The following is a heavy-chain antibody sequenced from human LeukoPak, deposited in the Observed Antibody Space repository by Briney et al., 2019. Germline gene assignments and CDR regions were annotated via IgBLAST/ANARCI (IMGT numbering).Heavy chain of an antibody. CDR1: GLTFDDYA. D-gene: IGHD3-3*01. CDR3: AKAFLATTCFDY. V-gene: IGHV3-9*01. CDR2: ISWNSGSI. Sequence: PGRSLRLSCAASGLTFDDYAMHWVRQAPGKGLEWVSGISWNSGSIGYADSVKGRFTISRDNAKNSLYLQMNSLRAEDTALYYCAKAFLATTCFDYWGQGTLVTVSS. J-gene: IGHJ4*02.